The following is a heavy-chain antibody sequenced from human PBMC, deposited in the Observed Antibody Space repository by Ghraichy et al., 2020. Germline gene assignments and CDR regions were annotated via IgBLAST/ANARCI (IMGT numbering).Heavy chain of an antibody. Sequence: GSLRLSCAASGFTFSRNAMSWVRQAPGKGLEWVSAITGSGDTTYYADSVKGRFTISRDTSKNTLYLQMNSLTSDDTAVYYCAKDRSSGWYAFNPAGFDFWGQGTLVTVSS. CDR1: GFTFSRNA. CDR3: AKDRSSGWYAFNPAGFDF. J-gene: IGHJ4*02. V-gene: IGHV3-23*01. CDR2: ITGSGDTT. D-gene: IGHD6-19*01.